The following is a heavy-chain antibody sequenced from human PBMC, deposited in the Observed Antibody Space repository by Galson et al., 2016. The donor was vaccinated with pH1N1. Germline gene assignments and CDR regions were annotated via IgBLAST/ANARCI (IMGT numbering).Heavy chain of an antibody. CDR3: ASTRPQFRYFDWQKPHSFDY. J-gene: IGHJ4*02. D-gene: IGHD3-9*01. CDR1: GYSLTNYW. Sequence: QSGAEVKKPGESLRISCEGFGYSLTNYWIVWVRQMPGKGLEWMGIIYLSDSHTTYSPSFQGQGTISADKSISTAYLERSSLKAPDTATYYCASTRPQFRYFDWQKPHSFDYWGQGTLVTVSS. V-gene: IGHV5-51*01. CDR2: IYLSDSHT.